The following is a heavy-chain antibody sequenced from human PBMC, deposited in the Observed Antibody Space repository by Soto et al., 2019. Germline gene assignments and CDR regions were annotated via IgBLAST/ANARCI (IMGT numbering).Heavy chain of an antibody. CDR1: GGSINSSSYF. Sequence: SETLSLTCSVSGGSINSSSYFWGWVRQPPGKGLEWIGSIYYSGSTYHNPSLRSRVTISVDTSKNQFSLKLSSVTAADTAVFYCARHYSSGSRNWFDPWGQGTLVTVSS. V-gene: IGHV4-39*01. J-gene: IGHJ5*02. D-gene: IGHD6-19*01. CDR3: ARHYSSGSRNWFDP. CDR2: IYYSGST.